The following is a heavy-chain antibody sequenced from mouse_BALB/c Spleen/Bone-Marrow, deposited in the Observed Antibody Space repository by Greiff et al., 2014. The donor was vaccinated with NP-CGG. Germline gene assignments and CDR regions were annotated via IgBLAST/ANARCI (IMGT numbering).Heavy chain of an antibody. J-gene: IGHJ3*01. Sequence: DVQLVESGGGLVKPGGSLKLSCAASGFNFSSYGMSWVRQTPEKRLEWVASISGGGSYTYFPDSVKGRITISRDNAKNNLYLQMSSLRSEDTALYYCARHDYDWFAYWGQGTLVTVSA. V-gene: IGHV5-9-2*01. CDR3: ARHDYDWFAY. CDR2: ISGGGSYT. CDR1: GFNFSSYG. D-gene: IGHD2-4*01.